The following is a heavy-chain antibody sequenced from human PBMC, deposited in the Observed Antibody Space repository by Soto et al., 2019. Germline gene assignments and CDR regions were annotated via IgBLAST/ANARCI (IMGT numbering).Heavy chain of an antibody. CDR2: ISGSGGST. CDR1: GFTFSSYA. Sequence: EVQLLESGGGLVQPGGSLRLSCAASGFTFSSYAMSWVRQAPGKGLELVSAISGSGGSTYYADSVKGRFTISSDNSKKPLYLPMNSPGSEATAVDYWANDLPHASSGSDRYGIDVSGPGTMVTVAS. V-gene: IGHV3-23*01. D-gene: IGHD3-22*01. CDR3: ANDLPHASSGSDRYGIDV. J-gene: IGHJ6*02.